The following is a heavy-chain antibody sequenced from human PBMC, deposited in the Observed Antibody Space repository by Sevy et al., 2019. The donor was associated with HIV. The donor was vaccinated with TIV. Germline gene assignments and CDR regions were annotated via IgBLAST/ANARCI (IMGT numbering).Heavy chain of an antibody. Sequence: ASVKVSCKASGYTFTSYDINWVRQATGQGLEWMGWMNPNSGNTGYAQKFQGRVTMTRNTSISTAYMELSSLRSEDTAVYYCARGLKYDFWSGALTYYYYYGMDVWGQGTTVTVSS. CDR3: ARGLKYDFWSGALTYYYYYGMDV. CDR2: MNPNSGNT. CDR1: GYTFTSYD. J-gene: IGHJ6*02. D-gene: IGHD3-3*01. V-gene: IGHV1-8*01.